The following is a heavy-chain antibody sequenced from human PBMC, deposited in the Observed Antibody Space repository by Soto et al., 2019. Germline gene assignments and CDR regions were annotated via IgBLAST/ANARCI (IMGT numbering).Heavy chain of an antibody. CDR3: ARVWFGELSWFDP. CDR1: GYTFTSFG. CDR2: ISTYNGHT. V-gene: IGHV1-18*01. J-gene: IGHJ5*02. D-gene: IGHD3-10*01. Sequence: QVQLVQSGGEVKKPGASVKVSCKTSGYTFTSFGISWVRQAPGQGLEWVGWISTYNGHTNYAQKLQGRVTMTTDTXTSTAYMELRSLRSDDTAVYYCARVWFGELSWFDPWGQGTLVTVSS.